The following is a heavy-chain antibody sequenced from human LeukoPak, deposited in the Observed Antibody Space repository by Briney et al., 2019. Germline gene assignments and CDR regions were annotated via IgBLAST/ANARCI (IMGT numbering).Heavy chain of an antibody. Sequence: SETLSLTCTVSGDTISGFSWSWIRQPAGKGLEWIGRIYSSGSTNYSPPLRSRVTMSVDTKNQFSLKVYSVTAADTAVYYCARDRAGFFDDWGQGTLVTVSS. V-gene: IGHV4-4*07. D-gene: IGHD6-13*01. CDR3: ARDRAGFFDD. CDR1: GDTISGFS. CDR2: IYSSGST. J-gene: IGHJ4*02.